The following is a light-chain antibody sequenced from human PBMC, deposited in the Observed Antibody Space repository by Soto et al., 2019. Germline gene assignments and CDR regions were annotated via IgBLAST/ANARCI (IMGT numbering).Light chain of an antibody. J-gene: IGLJ2*01. Sequence: NFMLTQPHSVSESPGKTVTISCTDSSGSIASNYVQWYQQRPGSAPTTVIYEDNQRPSGVPDRFSGSIDSSSNSASLTISGLKTEDEADYYCQSYDSSNYVVFGGGTKLTVL. CDR3: QSYDSSNYVV. V-gene: IGLV6-57*02. CDR2: EDN. CDR1: SGSIASNY.